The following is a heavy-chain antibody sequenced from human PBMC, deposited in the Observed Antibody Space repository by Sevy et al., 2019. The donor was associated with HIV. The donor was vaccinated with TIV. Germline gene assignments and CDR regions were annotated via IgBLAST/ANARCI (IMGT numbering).Heavy chain of an antibody. D-gene: IGHD5-12*01. V-gene: IGHV3-30*02. J-gene: IGHJ6*02. CDR3: AKDLSVATTGYGMDV. CDR1: GFTFSSYG. Sequence: GGSLRLSCAASGFTFSSYGMHWVRQAPGKGLEWVAFIRYDGSNKYYADSVKGRFTISRDNSKNTLYLQMNSLRAEDTAVYYCAKDLSVATTGYGMDVCGQGTTFTVSS. CDR2: IRYDGSNK.